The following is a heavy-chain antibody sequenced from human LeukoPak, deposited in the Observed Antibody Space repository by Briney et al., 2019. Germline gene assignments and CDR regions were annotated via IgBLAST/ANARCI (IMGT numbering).Heavy chain of an antibody. CDR2: INHSGST. V-gene: IGHV4-34*01. D-gene: IGHD3-3*01. J-gene: IGHJ4*02. CDR1: GGSISSYY. Sequence: SETLSLTCTVSGGSISSYYWSWIRQPPGKGLEWIGEINHSGSTNYNPSLKSRVTISLGTSKNQFSLKLSSLTAADTAVYYCARPHSTFFDQDAAYYFDYWGQGALVTVSS. CDR3: ARPHSTFFDQDAAYYFDY.